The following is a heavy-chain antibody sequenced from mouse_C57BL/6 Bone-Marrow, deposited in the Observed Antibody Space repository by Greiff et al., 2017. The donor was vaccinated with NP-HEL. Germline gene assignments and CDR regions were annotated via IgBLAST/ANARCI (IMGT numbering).Heavy chain of an antibody. V-gene: IGHV1-54*01. Sequence: QVQLKEPGAELVRPGTSVKVSCKASGYAFTNYLIEWVKQRPGQGLEWIGVINPGSGGTNYNEKFKGKATLTADKSSSTAYMQRSSLTSEDSAVYYCAATVEATGGYYFDYWGQGTTLTVSS. CDR1: GYAFTNYL. D-gene: IGHD1-1*01. CDR3: AATVEATGGYYFDY. CDR2: INPGSGGT. J-gene: IGHJ2*01.